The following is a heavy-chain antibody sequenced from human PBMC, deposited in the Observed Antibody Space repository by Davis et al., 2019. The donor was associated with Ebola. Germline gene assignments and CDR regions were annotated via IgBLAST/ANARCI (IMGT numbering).Heavy chain of an antibody. CDR2: IYSGGST. CDR1: GFTVSSNY. V-gene: IGHV3-53*04. D-gene: IGHD4-17*01. J-gene: IGHJ5*02. Sequence: GESLKISCAASGFTVSSNYMSWVRQAPGKGLEWVSVIYSGGSTYYADSVKGRFTISRHNSKNTLYLQMNSLRSEDTAVYYCARAEYGDYNNWFDPWGQGTLVTVSS. CDR3: ARAEYGDYNNWFDP.